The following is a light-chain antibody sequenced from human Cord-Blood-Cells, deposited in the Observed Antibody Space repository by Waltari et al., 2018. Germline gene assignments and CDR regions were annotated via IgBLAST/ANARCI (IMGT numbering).Light chain of an antibody. V-gene: IGKV3-15*01. CDR1: QSVSST. CDR2: GAS. J-gene: IGKJ1*01. Sequence: EIVMTQSPATLSVSPGERATLSCKASQSVSSTLAWYQQKPGQAPRPLIYGASTRATGIPARFSGSRSGTEFTLTISSLQSEDFAVYYCQQYNNWLETFGQGTKVEIK. CDR3: QQYNNWLET.